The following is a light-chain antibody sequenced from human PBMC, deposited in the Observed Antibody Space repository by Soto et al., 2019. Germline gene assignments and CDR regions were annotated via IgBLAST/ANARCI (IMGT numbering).Light chain of an antibody. CDR1: QSISNNY. CDR3: QQYGGSPRT. Sequence: EIVLTQSPGTLSLSPGERATLSCRASQSISNNYLAWYQQTPGQAPRLLVYDASNTAAGIPDRFSGSGAGTDYTLTISRLEPEDFGLYYCQQYGGSPRTFGQGTKVEIK. CDR2: DAS. V-gene: IGKV3-20*01. J-gene: IGKJ1*01.